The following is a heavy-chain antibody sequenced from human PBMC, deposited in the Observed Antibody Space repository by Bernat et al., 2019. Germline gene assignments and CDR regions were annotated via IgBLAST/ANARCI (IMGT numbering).Heavy chain of an antibody. CDR3: ANGFYDSSGFDY. D-gene: IGHD3-22*01. Sequence: EVQLVESGGGLVKPGGSLRLSCAASGFTFSSYAMSWVRQAPGKGLEWVSAISGSGGSTYYADSVKGRFTIARDNSKNTLYLQMNSLRAEDTAVYYCANGFYDSSGFDYWGQGTLVTVSS. J-gene: IGHJ4*02. CDR2: ISGSGGST. CDR1: GFTFSSYA. V-gene: IGHV3-23*04.